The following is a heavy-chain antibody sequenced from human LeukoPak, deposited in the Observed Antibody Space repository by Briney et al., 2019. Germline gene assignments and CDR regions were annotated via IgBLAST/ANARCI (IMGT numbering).Heavy chain of an antibody. J-gene: IGHJ4*02. CDR3: ARDLTMVRGGPD. V-gene: IGHV3-30*04. CDR1: GFTFSSYA. D-gene: IGHD3-10*01. CDR2: ISYDGSNK. Sequence: GGSLRLSCAASGFTFSSYAMHWVRQAPGKGLEWVAVISYDGSNKYYADSVKGQFTISRDNSKNTLYLQMNSLRAEDTAVYYCARDLTMVRGGPDWGQGTLVTVSS.